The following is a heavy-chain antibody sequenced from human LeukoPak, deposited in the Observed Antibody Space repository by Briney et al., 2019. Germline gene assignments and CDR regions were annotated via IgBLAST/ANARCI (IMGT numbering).Heavy chain of an antibody. Sequence: PSETLSLTCTVSGGSISSYYWSWIRQPPGKGLEWIGYIYYSGSTNYNPSLKSRVTISVDTSKNQFSLKLSSVTAADTAVYYCARDASALTGYYRYYYYYMDVWGKGTTVTISS. D-gene: IGHD3-9*01. J-gene: IGHJ6*03. V-gene: IGHV4-59*12. CDR3: ARDASALTGYYRYYYYYMDV. CDR2: IYYSGST. CDR1: GGSISSYY.